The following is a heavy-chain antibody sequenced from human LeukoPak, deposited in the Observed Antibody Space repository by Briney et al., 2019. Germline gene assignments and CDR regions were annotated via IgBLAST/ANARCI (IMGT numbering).Heavy chain of an antibody. Sequence: GGSLRLSCAASVFTFSSYEMNWVRQAPGKGLEWVSYISSGGSPIFYADSVKGRFTISRDNAKNSLYLQMNSLRDEDTAVYYCARGGTYCPDYWGQGTLVTVSS. D-gene: IGHD1-26*01. V-gene: IGHV3-48*03. CDR2: ISSGGSPI. J-gene: IGHJ4*02. CDR1: VFTFSSYE. CDR3: ARGGTYCPDY.